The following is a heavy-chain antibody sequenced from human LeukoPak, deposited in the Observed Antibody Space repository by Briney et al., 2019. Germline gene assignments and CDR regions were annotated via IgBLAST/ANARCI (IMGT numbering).Heavy chain of an antibody. CDR1: GFTLSSYS. V-gene: IGHV3-48*01. D-gene: IGHD1-26*01. CDR3: ARESSGSYFFY. CDR2: ISSSSSTI. J-gene: IGHJ4*02. Sequence: GGSLRLSCAASGFTLSSYSMNGVRQAPGKGREGGSYISSSSSTIYYADSVKGRFTISRENPKNSLYLQMNSLRAEDTAVYYCARESSGSYFFYWGQGTLVTVSS.